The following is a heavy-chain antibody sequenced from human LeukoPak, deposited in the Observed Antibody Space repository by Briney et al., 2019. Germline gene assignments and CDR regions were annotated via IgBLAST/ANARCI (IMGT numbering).Heavy chain of an antibody. Sequence: PSETLSLTCTVSGGSISSYYWSWIRQPPGKGLEWIGNIYYSGSTNNNPSLKSRVTISVDTSKNQFSLKLNSVTAADTAVYYCARRKNSGWATDTFDIWGQGTMVTVSS. CDR2: IYYSGST. J-gene: IGHJ3*02. CDR1: GGSISSYY. CDR3: ARRKNSGWATDTFDI. V-gene: IGHV4-59*08. D-gene: IGHD6-19*01.